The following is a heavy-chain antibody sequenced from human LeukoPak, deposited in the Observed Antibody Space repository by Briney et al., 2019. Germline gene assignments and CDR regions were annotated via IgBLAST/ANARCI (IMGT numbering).Heavy chain of an antibody. CDR1: GGSISSGDYY. J-gene: IGHJ3*02. V-gene: IGHV4-30-4*01. Sequence: PSETLSLTCTVSGGSISSGDYYWSWIRQPPGTGLEWIGYIYYSGSTYYNPSLKSRVTISVDTSKNQFSLKLSSVTAADTAVYYCARDDYGDYDLGAFDIWGQGTMVTVSS. CDR3: ARDDYGDYDLGAFDI. CDR2: IYYSGST. D-gene: IGHD4-17*01.